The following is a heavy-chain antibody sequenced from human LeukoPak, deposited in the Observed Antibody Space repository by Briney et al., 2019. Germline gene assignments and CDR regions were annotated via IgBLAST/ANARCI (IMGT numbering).Heavy chain of an antibody. J-gene: IGHJ3*02. D-gene: IGHD2-15*01. Sequence: SETLSLTCTVSGGSISSSSYYWGWIRQPPGKGLEWIGSIYYSGSTYYNPSLKSRVTLSVYTSKNQFSLKLTSVTAADTAVYYWAGGGGGAFDIWGQGTMVTVSS. CDR2: IYYSGST. V-gene: IGHV4-39*01. CDR1: GGSISSSSYY. CDR3: AGGGGGAFDI.